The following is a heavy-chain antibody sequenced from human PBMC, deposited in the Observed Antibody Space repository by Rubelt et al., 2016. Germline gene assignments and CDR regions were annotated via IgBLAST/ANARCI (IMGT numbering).Heavy chain of an antibody. CDR3: AHSNGPLKSVAGSWMGIPFDP. V-gene: IGHV2-5*01. J-gene: IGHJ5*02. CDR2: IYWNDDK. Sequence: QITLKESGPTLVKPTQTLTLTCTFSGFSLSTSGVGVGWIRQPPGKALEWLALIYWNDDKRYSPSLKSRLTITKDTSKNQVVLTMTNMDPVDTATYYCAHSNGPLKSVAGSWMGIPFDPWGQGTLVTVSS. D-gene: IGHD6-19*01. CDR1: GFSLSTSGVG.